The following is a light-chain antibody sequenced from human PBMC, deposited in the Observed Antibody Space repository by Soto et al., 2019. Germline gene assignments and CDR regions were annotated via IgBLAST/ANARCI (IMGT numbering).Light chain of an antibody. CDR3: QQYNNWPPIT. V-gene: IGKV3-15*01. Sequence: EIVMTQSPATLSVSLGERATLSCRASQSVRSNLAWYQQKSGQATRLLIYGASTRATGIPARFSGSGSGTEFSLTISSLQSEDFAVYYCQQYNNWPPITFGQGTRLEIK. CDR1: QSVRSN. J-gene: IGKJ5*01. CDR2: GAS.